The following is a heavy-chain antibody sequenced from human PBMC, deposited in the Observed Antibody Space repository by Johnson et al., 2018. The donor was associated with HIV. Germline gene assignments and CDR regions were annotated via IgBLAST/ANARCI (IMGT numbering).Heavy chain of an antibody. CDR2: ISYDGSNK. V-gene: IGHV3-30-3*01. CDR1: GFTFSPYW. Sequence: QVQLVESGGGLVQPGGSLRLSCAASGFTFSPYWMHWVRQAPGKGLEWVAVISYDGSNKYYADSVKGRFTISRDNSKNTLYLQMNSLRAEDTAVYYCAREGELDAFDVWGQGTMVTVSS. D-gene: IGHD1-26*01. CDR3: AREGELDAFDV. J-gene: IGHJ3*01.